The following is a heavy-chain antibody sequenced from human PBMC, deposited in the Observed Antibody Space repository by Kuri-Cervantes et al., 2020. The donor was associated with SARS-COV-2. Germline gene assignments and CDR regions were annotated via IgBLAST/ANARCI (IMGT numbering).Heavy chain of an antibody. V-gene: IGHV3-11*04. Sequence: GGSLRLSCAVYGGSFSGYYWSWIRQPPGKALQWISSMSGSGSYIYYADSVKGRFTISRDNAKNSLYPQMNSLRAEDTAVYYCARSGKRSTWNYFDYWGQGTLVTVSS. D-gene: IGHD6-25*01. CDR1: GGSFSGYY. CDR2: MSGSGSYI. J-gene: IGHJ4*02. CDR3: ARSGKRSTWNYFDY.